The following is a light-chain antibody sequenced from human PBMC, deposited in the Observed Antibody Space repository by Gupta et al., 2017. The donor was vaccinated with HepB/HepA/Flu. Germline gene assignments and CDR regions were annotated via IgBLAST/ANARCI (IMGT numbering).Light chain of an antibody. V-gene: IGLV3-1*01. Sequence: SSELTQPPSVSVTPGQTPTITCSADQLRDKYVCWYQQEPGQSPVLVIYQDRKWPSGIPVPFSSSNTGNSATLSMSGTEAKDEADYYCQAWDINNVVFGGGTKLTVL. CDR3: QAWDINNVV. CDR1: QLRDKY. J-gene: IGLJ2*01. CDR2: QDR.